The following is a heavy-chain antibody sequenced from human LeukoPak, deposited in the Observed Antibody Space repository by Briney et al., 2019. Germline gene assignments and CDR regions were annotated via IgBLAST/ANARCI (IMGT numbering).Heavy chain of an antibody. J-gene: IGHJ4*02. CDR3: ASDSGYSGYDTDY. CDR2: IYGVGST. CDR1: RFTVSANY. V-gene: IGHV3-66*01. Sequence: GGSLRLSCAASRFTVSANYMTYVRQAPGKGLEWVSVIYGVGSTFYTDSVKGRFTISRDNAKNSLYLQMNSLRAEDTAVYYCASDSGYSGYDTDYWGQGTLVTVSS. D-gene: IGHD5-12*01.